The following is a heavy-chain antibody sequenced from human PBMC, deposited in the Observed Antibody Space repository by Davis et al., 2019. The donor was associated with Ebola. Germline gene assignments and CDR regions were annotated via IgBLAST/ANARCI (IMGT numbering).Heavy chain of an antibody. Sequence: SETLSLTCTVSGGSISSYYWSWIRQPPGKGLEWIGYIYYSGSTNYNPSLKSRVTISVHTSKNQFSLKLSSVTAADTAVYYCARLVGATSPYFDYWGQGTLVTVSS. J-gene: IGHJ4*02. V-gene: IGHV4-59*08. CDR3: ARLVGATSPYFDY. CDR2: IYYSGST. CDR1: GGSISSYY. D-gene: IGHD1-26*01.